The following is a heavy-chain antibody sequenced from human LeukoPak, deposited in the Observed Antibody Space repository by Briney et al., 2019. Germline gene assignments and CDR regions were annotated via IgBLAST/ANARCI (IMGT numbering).Heavy chain of an antibody. CDR3: ARVGYRAAARKSLDY. D-gene: IGHD6-13*01. Sequence: SETLSLTCAVYGGSFSGYYWSWIRQPPGKGLEWIGEINHSGSTNYNPSLKSRVTISVDTSKNQFSLKLSSVTAADTAVYYCARVGYRAAARKSLDYRGQGTLATVSS. V-gene: IGHV4-34*01. CDR2: INHSGST. CDR1: GGSFSGYY. J-gene: IGHJ4*02.